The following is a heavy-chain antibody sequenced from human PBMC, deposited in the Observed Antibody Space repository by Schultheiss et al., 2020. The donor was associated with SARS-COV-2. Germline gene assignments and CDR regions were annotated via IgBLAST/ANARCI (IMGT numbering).Heavy chain of an antibody. Sequence: SETLSLTCTVSGGSISSGSYYWSWIRQPAGKGLEWIGRIYTSGSTNYNPSLKSRVTISVDTSKNQFSLKLSSVTAADTAVYYCTRGVLGFDYWGQGTLVTVSS. V-gene: IGHV4-61*02. CDR3: TRGVLGFDY. CDR2: IYTSGST. CDR1: GGSISSGSYY. D-gene: IGHD3-10*01. J-gene: IGHJ4*02.